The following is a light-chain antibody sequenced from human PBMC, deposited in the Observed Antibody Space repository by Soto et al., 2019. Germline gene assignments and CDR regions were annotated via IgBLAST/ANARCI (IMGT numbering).Light chain of an antibody. CDR3: QQYNSYSYT. J-gene: IGKJ2*01. CDR2: DAS. Sequence: DIQMTQSPSTLSASVGDRVTITCRASQSISSWLAWYQQKPGKAPKLLIYDASSLESGVPSRFSGSGSGTEFTLTISSLQSDDVATYYCQQYNSYSYTFGQGTKLEIK. CDR1: QSISSW. V-gene: IGKV1-5*01.